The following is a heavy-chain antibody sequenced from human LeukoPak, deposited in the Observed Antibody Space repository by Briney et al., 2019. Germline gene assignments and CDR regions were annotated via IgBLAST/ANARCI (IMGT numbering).Heavy chain of an antibody. V-gene: IGHV1-69*02. CDR1: GGTFSSYT. Sequence: SVKVSCKASGGTFSSYTISWVRQAPGQGLEWMGRIIPILGIANYAQKFQGRVTITADKSTSTAYMELSSLRSEDTAVYYCARAGVASSSRVYYFDYWGQGTLVAVSS. D-gene: IGHD3-3*01. CDR2: IIPILGIA. J-gene: IGHJ4*02. CDR3: ARAGVASSSRVYYFDY.